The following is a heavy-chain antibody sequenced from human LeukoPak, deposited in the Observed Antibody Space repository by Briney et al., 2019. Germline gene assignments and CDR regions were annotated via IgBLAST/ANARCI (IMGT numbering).Heavy chain of an antibody. Sequence: SETLSLTCTVSGGSISSYYWSWIRQPPGKGLEWIGYIYYSGSTNYNPSLKSRVTISVDTSKNQFSLKLSSVTAADTAVYYCAREVDGSGSYYPGDYFDYWGQGTLVTVSS. J-gene: IGHJ4*02. D-gene: IGHD3-10*01. CDR3: AREVDGSGSYYPGDYFDY. V-gene: IGHV4-59*12. CDR2: IYYSGST. CDR1: GGSISSYY.